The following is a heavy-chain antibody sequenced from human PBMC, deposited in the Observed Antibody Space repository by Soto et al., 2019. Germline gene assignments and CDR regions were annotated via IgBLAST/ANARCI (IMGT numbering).Heavy chain of an antibody. CDR3: AGLRFLALEAFDI. CDR1: GFTFSSYG. CDR2: IWYDGSNK. D-gene: IGHD3-3*01. V-gene: IGHV3-33*01. J-gene: IGHJ3*02. Sequence: QVQLVESGGGVVQPGRSLGLSCAASGFTFSSYGMHWVRQAPGKGLEWVAVIWYDGSNKYYADSVKGRFTISRDNSKNTLYLQMNSLRAEDTAVYYCAGLRFLALEAFDIWGQGTMVTVSS.